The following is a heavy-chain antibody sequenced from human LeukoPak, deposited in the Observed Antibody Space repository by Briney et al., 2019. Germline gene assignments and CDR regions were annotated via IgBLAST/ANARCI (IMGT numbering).Heavy chain of an antibody. CDR1: GRSINNYY. CDR2: IYIRGST. J-gene: IGHJ3*02. D-gene: IGHD2-15*01. Sequence: PSETLSLTCTVSGRSINNYYWSWIRQPAGKGIDWIGRIYIRGSTNYNPSLKSRVTMSVDTSKNQFSLKLSSVTAADTAVYYCARGRYCSADICSGGDAFDIWGQGTMVSVSS. CDR3: ARGRYCSADICSGGDAFDI. V-gene: IGHV4-4*07.